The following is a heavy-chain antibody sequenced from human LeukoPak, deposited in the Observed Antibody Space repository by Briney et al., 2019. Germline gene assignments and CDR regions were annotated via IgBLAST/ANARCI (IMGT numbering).Heavy chain of an antibody. D-gene: IGHD6-19*01. J-gene: IGHJ4*02. Sequence: PGGSLRLSCAASGFTFRTYAMNWVRQAPAKGLEWVSTIGGGGPTTDYADSVKDRFTISRGNSKNTLYLQMNSLRAEDTAVYFCARGFLGGTDQYFDSWGQGTLVTVSS. CDR3: ARGFLGGTDQYFDS. V-gene: IGHV3-23*01. CDR2: IGGGGPTT. CDR1: GFTFRTYA.